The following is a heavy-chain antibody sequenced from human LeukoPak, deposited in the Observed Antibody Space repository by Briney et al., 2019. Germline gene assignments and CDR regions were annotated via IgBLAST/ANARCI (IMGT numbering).Heavy chain of an antibody. V-gene: IGHV3-48*01. CDR2: ISSSSSTI. CDR1: GFTFSSYA. CDR3: ARDSREWGIDAFDI. Sequence: GGSLRLSCAASGFTFSSYAMSWVRQAPGKGLEWVSYISSSSSTIYYADSVKGRFTISRDNAKNSLYLQMNSLRAEDTAVYYRARDSREWGIDAFDIWGQGTMVTVSS. J-gene: IGHJ3*02. D-gene: IGHD3-16*01.